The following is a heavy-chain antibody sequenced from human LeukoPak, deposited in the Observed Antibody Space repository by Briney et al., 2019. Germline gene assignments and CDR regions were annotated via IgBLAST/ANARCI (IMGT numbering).Heavy chain of an antibody. J-gene: IGHJ4*02. V-gene: IGHV1-2*02. CDR2: IKPSSGAT. Sequence: GASVKVSCKGSGYTFSGHYMHCVCQAPGQGLEWMGWIKPSSGATNYAQKFRGRVTMTRDTSNRTSYMELSRLRSDDTALYYCASCYYDNSGYDYFDYWGQGTLVTVSS. CDR1: GYTFSGHY. CDR3: ASCYYDNSGYDYFDY. D-gene: IGHD3-22*01.